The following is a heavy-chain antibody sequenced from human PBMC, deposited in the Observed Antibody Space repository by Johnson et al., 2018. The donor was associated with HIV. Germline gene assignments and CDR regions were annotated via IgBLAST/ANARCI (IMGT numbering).Heavy chain of an antibody. Sequence: QVQLVESGGGVVQPGKSLTLSCVVSGLSFSNFGIHWVRQAPGKGPEWVAVISFDGNNKHYSDSVKGRFTISRDNSNNILYLQMNSLRVEDTAVYYCAKVAVATAAGGVALDIWGPGTMVTVS. CDR1: GLSFSNFG. J-gene: IGHJ3*02. CDR2: ISFDGNNK. CDR3: AKVAVATAAGGVALDI. D-gene: IGHD6-13*01. V-gene: IGHV3-30*18.